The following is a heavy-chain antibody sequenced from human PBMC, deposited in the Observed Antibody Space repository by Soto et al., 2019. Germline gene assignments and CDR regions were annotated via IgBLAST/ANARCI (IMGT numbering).Heavy chain of an antibody. D-gene: IGHD3-22*01. CDR2: ISSSSSYT. V-gene: IGHV3-11*06. Sequence: NPGGSLRLSCAASGFTFSDYYMSWIRQAPGKGLEWVSYISSSSSYTNYADSVKGRFTISRDNAKNSLYLQMNSLRAEDTAVYYCARPDSSGGLGAFDIWGQGTMVTVSS. CDR3: ARPDSSGGLGAFDI. CDR1: GFTFSDYY. J-gene: IGHJ3*02.